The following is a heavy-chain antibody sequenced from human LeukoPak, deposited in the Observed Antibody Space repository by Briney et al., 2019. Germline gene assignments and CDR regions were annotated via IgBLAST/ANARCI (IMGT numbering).Heavy chain of an antibody. D-gene: IGHD5-24*01. J-gene: IGHJ6*02. Sequence: SETLSLTCTVSGGSISSYYWSWIRQPPGKGLEWIGYIYHSGSTNYNPSLKSRVTISVDTSKNQFSLKLSSVTAADTAVYYCARERWLLSGGDYYYYGMDVWGQGTTVTVSS. CDR2: IYHSGST. V-gene: IGHV4-59*01. CDR3: ARERWLLSGGDYYYYGMDV. CDR1: GGSISSYY.